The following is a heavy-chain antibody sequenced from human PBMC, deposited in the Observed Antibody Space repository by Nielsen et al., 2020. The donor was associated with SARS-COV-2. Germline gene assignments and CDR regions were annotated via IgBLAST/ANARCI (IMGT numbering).Heavy chain of an antibody. Sequence: SETLSLTCSVSGGSISSGSHYWSWIRQPPGKGLEWIGYIFYRGNTNYNPSLKSRVIISIDTSQNEFSLELRSGTAADTAVYYCARVVEGSLGNWYFDLWGRGTLVTVSS. D-gene: IGHD7-27*01. J-gene: IGHJ2*01. CDR1: GGSISSGSHY. CDR3: ARVVEGSLGNWYFDL. CDR2: IFYRGNT. V-gene: IGHV4-61*01.